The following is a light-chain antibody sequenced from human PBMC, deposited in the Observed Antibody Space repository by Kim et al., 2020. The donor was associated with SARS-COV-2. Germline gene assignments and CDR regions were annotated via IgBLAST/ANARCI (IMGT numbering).Light chain of an antibody. Sequence: AAVGDRVTITCRASQSISSYLNWYQQKPGKAPKLLIYAASSLQSGVPSRFSGSGSGTDFTLTISSLQPEDFATYYCQQSYSTPRAFGQGTKVDIK. J-gene: IGKJ1*01. CDR1: QSISSY. V-gene: IGKV1-39*01. CDR3: QQSYSTPRA. CDR2: AAS.